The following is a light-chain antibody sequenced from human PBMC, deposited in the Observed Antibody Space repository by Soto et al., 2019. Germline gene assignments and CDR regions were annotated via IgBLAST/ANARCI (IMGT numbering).Light chain of an antibody. CDR1: QSVSNN. V-gene: IGKV3-15*01. CDR3: QQYNESPLT. CDR2: HAS. Sequence: EIVMTQSPATLSVSPGERATLSCRASQSVSNNLAWYQQKPGQAPRLLIYHASTGATGIPARFSGSGSGTELTLTISSVQSEDFALYYCQQYNESPLTFGGGTKVQIK. J-gene: IGKJ4*01.